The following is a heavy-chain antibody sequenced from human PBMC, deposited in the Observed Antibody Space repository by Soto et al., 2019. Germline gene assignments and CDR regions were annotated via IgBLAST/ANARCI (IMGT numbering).Heavy chain of an antibody. V-gene: IGHV4-59*01. CDR2: IYYSGST. D-gene: IGHD3-10*01. CDR1: GGSISGYY. CDR3: ARTWGVRGVIFASDI. Sequence: SETLSLTCTVSGGSISGYYWSWIRQPPGKGLEWIGYIYYSGSTSYNPSLKSRVTISLDTSKNQFSLKLSSVTAADTAVYYCARTWGVRGVIFASDIWGQGTTVTVSS. J-gene: IGHJ3*02.